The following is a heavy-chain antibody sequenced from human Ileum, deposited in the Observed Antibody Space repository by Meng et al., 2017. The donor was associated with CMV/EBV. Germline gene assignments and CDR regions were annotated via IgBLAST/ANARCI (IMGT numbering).Heavy chain of an antibody. D-gene: IGHD2-2*02. CDR2: MNPNTDNT. CDR1: GYTFTNHD. Sequence: ASVKVSCKASGYTFTNHDINWVRQATGQGFEWMGWMNPNTDNTGYAQKFQGRVTMTRNTSISTAYMELSSLRSEDTAVYYCASHCSSATCSTGVPSPWGQGTLVTVSS. CDR3: ASHCSSATCSTGVPSP. V-gene: IGHV1-8*01. J-gene: IGHJ5*02.